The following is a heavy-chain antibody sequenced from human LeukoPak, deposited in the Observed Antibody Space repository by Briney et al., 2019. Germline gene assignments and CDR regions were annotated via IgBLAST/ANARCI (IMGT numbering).Heavy chain of an antibody. Sequence: GGSLRLSCAASGFTFSDHYIDWVRQAPGKGLEWVGRIRDKANGYTTEYAASVKGRFTFSRDDSKKSVSLQINSLKTEDTAVYYCARVGNSGGYYYPLDYWGQGTLVTVSS. J-gene: IGHJ4*02. CDR1: GFTFSDHY. D-gene: IGHD3-22*01. V-gene: IGHV3-72*01. CDR2: IRDKANGYTT. CDR3: ARVGNSGGYYYPLDY.